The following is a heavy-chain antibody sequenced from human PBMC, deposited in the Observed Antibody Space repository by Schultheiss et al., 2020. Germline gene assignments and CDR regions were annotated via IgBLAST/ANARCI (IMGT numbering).Heavy chain of an antibody. CDR2: ISSSSSTI. CDR1: GFTFSSYS. D-gene: IGHD2-2*01. V-gene: IGHV3-48*01. J-gene: IGHJ4*02. Sequence: GESLKISCAASGFTFSSYSMNWVRQAPGKGLEWVSYISSSSSTIYYADSVKGRFTISRDDAKNSLYLQMDSLRAEDTAIYYCATGRVGRDYWGQGTLVTVSS. CDR3: ATGRVGRDY.